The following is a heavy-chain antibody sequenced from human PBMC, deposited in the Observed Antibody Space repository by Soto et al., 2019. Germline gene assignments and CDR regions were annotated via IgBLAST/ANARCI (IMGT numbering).Heavy chain of an antibody. Sequence: QVQLAESGGGLVKPGGSLRLSCAASGFTFSDYYMSWIRQAPGKGPEWVSYISSSSSYTNYADYVKGRFTISRDNAKNSLYLQMNSLRAEDTAVYYCARTIAAAGGRRYFDLWGRGTLVTVSS. CDR2: ISSSSSYT. CDR1: GFTFSDYY. V-gene: IGHV3-11*05. D-gene: IGHD6-13*01. J-gene: IGHJ2*01. CDR3: ARTIAAAGGRRYFDL.